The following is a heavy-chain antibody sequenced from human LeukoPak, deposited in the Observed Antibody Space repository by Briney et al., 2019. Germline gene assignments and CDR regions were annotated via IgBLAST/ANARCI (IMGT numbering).Heavy chain of an antibody. J-gene: IGHJ1*01. Sequence: SVKVSCKASGGTFSSYAISWVRQAPGQGLEWMGRIIPILGIANYAQKFQGRVTITADKSTSTAYMELSSLRSEDTAVYYCARVATAPGYCTNGVCHVNPDSGQYFQHWGQGTLVTVSS. CDR3: ARVATAPGYCTNGVCHVNPDSGQYFQH. V-gene: IGHV1-69*04. CDR2: IIPILGIA. D-gene: IGHD2-8*01. CDR1: GGTFSSYA.